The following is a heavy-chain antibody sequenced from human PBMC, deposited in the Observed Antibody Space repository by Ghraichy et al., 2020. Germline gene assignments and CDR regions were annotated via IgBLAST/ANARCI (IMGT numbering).Heavy chain of an antibody. V-gene: IGHV3-30*18. CDR1: GFTFSSYG. CDR3: AKSWIQLWYYFDY. CDR2: ISYDGSNK. Sequence: GGSLKLSCAASGFTFSSYGMHWVRQAPGKGLEWVAVISYDGSNKYYADSVKGRFTISRDNSKNTLYLQMNSLRAEDTAVYYCAKSWIQLWYYFDYWGQGTLVTVSS. D-gene: IGHD5-18*01. J-gene: IGHJ4*02.